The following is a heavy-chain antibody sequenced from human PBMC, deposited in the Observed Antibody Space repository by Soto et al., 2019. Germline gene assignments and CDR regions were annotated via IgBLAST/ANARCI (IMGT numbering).Heavy chain of an antibody. Sequence: QVQLVESGGGVVQPGRSLRLSCAASGFTFSSYGMHWVRQAPGKGLEWVAVISYDGSNKYYADSVKGRFTISRDNYKHALYLQMSSLRAEDTTVYYCAKDQAPITMIVVGYYGIDVWCQGTTVTVFS. CDR3: AKDQAPITMIVVGYYGIDV. V-gene: IGHV3-30*18. J-gene: IGHJ6*02. CDR2: ISYDGSNK. CDR1: GFTFSSYG. D-gene: IGHD3-22*01.